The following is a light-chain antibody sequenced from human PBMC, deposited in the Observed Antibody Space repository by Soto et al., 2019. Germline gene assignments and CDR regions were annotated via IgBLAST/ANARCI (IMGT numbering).Light chain of an antibody. CDR3: QQYNNWPRWT. CDR2: DAS. V-gene: IGKV3-15*01. J-gene: IGKJ1*01. CDR1: QSVSGK. Sequence: EIVMTQSPVTLSVSPGGRATLSCRASQSVSGKLAWYQQKPGQAPRLLIYDASTRATGVPARFSGSGSGTEFTLTISSLQSEDFAVYYCQQYNNWPRWTFGQGTKVEIK.